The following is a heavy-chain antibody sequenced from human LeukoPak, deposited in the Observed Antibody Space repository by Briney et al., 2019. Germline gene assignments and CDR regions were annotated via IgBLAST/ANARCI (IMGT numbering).Heavy chain of an antibody. V-gene: IGHV4-59*01. CDR3: ARTLAVAGYYYYYGMDV. CDR2: IYYSGST. D-gene: IGHD6-19*01. CDR1: GGSISSYY. J-gene: IGHJ6*02. Sequence: SETLSLTCTVSGGSISSYYWSWIRQPPGKGLEWIGYIYYSGSTNYNPSLKSRVTISVDTSKNQFSLKPSSVTAADTAVYYCARTLAVAGYYYYYGMDVWGQGTTVTVSS.